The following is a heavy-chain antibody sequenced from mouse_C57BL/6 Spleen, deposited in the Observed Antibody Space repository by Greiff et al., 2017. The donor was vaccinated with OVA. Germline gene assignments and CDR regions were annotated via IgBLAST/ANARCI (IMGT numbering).Heavy chain of an antibody. V-gene: IGHV10-3*01. CDR1: GFTFNTYA. Sequence: VQLKESGGGLVQPKGSLKLSCAASGFTFNTYAMHWVRQAPGKGLEWVARIRSKSSNYATYYADSVKDRFTISRDDSQSMLYLQMNNLKTEDTAMYYCVRDWDYSSYEAYAMDYWGQGTSVTVSS. CDR3: VRDWDYSSYEAYAMDY. CDR2: IRSKSSNYAT. D-gene: IGHD2-5*01. J-gene: IGHJ4*01.